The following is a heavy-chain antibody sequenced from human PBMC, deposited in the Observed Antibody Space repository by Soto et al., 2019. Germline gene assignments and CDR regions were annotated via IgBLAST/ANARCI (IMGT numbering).Heavy chain of an antibody. CDR3: SRVDPGETSPFDH. J-gene: IGHJ4*01. V-gene: IGHV1-46*03. CDR2: INPFDGSR. D-gene: IGHD3-10*01. CDR1: GYICPSYY. Sequence: GPSVKVSCKASGYICPSYYIHWVRQPPGQGLEWMGWINPFDGSRMFAQSFQGRVTMTRDTSTSTVYMEVSSLRSEDTAVYYCSRVDPGETSPFDHWG.